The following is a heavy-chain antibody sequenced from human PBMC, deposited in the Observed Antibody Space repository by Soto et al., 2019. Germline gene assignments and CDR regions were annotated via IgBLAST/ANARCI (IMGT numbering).Heavy chain of an antibody. CDR3: AREGVAPYYSYGMDV. V-gene: IGHV1-18*01. Sequence: QVQLVQSGAEVKKPGASVKVSCKASGYTFTRSGISWVRQAPGQGPEWMGWISSYNGDTNYAQTFQGRVTMTTDTPTSTAYMELRSLRSDDTAVYYCAREGVAPYYSYGMDVWAQGTPVTVSS. J-gene: IGHJ6*02. CDR2: ISSYNGDT. CDR1: GYTFTRSG. D-gene: IGHD5-12*01.